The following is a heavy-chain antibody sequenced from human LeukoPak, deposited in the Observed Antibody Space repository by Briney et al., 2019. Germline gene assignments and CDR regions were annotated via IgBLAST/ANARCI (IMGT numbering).Heavy chain of an antibody. Sequence: SETLSLTCAVYGGSFSGYYWSWIRQPPGKGLEWIGEINHSGSTNYNPSLKSRATISVDKSKNQFSVMLTPVTAADTAVYYCARLDLRGANAFDIWGQGTMVTVSS. CDR2: INHSGST. V-gene: IGHV4-34*01. D-gene: IGHD3-3*01. CDR3: ARLDLRGANAFDI. CDR1: GGSFSGYY. J-gene: IGHJ3*02.